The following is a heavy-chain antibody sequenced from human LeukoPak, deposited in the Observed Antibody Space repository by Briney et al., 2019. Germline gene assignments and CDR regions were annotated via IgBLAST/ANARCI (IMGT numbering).Heavy chain of an antibody. CDR2: MNPNSGNT. CDR3: ARDSDSSSWFGYFQH. J-gene: IGHJ1*01. Sequence: ASVKVSCKASRYTFTSYDINWVRQATGQGLEWMGWMNPNSGNTGYAQKFQGRVTMTRNTSISTAYMELSSLRSEDTAVYYCARDSDSSSWFGYFQHWGQGTLVTVSS. V-gene: IGHV1-8*01. D-gene: IGHD6-13*01. CDR1: RYTFTSYD.